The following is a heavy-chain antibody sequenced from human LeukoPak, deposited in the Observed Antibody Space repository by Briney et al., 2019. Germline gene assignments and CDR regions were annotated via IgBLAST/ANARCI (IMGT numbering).Heavy chain of an antibody. CDR1: GFTFSSYG. V-gene: IGHV3-30*18. CDR3: AKDGGVAVASD. CDR2: ISYDGSNK. D-gene: IGHD6-19*01. Sequence: GGSLRLSCAASGFTFSSYGMHWVRQAPGKGLEWVAVISYDGSNKYYADSVKGRFTISRDNSKNTLYLQMNSLRAEDTAVDYCAKDGGVAVASDWGQGTLVTVSS. J-gene: IGHJ4*02.